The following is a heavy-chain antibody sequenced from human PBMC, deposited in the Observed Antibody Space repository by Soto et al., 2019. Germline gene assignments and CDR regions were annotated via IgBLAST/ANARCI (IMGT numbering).Heavy chain of an antibody. CDR1: GGTFSSYA. CDR3: ARDFDDYVWGSYPSGYYYYGMDV. V-gene: IGHV1-69*01. CDR2: IIPISGTA. J-gene: IGHJ6*02. D-gene: IGHD3-16*01. Sequence: QVQLVQSGAEVKKPGSSVKVSCKASGGTFSSYAISWVRQAPGQGLEWMGGIIPISGTANYAQKFQGRVTITADESTSTAYMELSSLRSEDTAVYYCARDFDDYVWGSYPSGYYYYGMDVWGQGTTVTVSS.